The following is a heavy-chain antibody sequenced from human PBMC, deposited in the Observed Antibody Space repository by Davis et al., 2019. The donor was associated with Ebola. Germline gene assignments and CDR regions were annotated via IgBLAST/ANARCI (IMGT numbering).Heavy chain of an antibody. J-gene: IGHJ4*02. CDR3: AKVSTGYSSF. D-gene: IGHD6-13*01. Sequence: GGSLRLSCAASGFTFNTYWMSRVRQAPGKGLEWVANIKQDGSEKYYVESVMGRFTISRDNSKNTLYLQMNSLRAEDTAVYYCAKVSTGYSSFWGQGTLVTVSS. CDR1: GFTFNTYW. V-gene: IGHV3-7*01. CDR2: IKQDGSEK.